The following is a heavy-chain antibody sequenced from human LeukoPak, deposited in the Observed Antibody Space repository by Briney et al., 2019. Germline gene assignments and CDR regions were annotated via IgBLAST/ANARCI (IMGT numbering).Heavy chain of an antibody. CDR1: GGSISSGSYY. D-gene: IGHD3-10*01. J-gene: IGHJ6*03. CDR3: ARMGGSGTYMDV. Sequence: PSQTLSLTCTVSGGSISSGSYYWSWIRQPAGKGLEWIGRIYTSGSTNYNPSLKSRVTISVDTSKNQFSLKLSSVTAADTAVYYCARMGGSGTYMDVWGKGTTVTVSS. V-gene: IGHV4-61*02. CDR2: IYTSGST.